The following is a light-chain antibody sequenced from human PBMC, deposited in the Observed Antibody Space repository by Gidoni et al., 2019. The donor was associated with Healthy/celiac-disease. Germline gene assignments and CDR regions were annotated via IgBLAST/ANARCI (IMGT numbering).Light chain of an antibody. CDR2: DAS. Sequence: EIVLTQSPATLSLSPGERATLSCRASQSVSSYLAWYQQKPGQAPRLLIHDASNRATGIPARFSGSGSGTDFTLTISSLEPEDFAVYYCQHRVSWPLTFGGGTNVEIK. CDR3: QHRVSWPLT. J-gene: IGKJ4*01. V-gene: IGKV3-11*01. CDR1: QSVSSY.